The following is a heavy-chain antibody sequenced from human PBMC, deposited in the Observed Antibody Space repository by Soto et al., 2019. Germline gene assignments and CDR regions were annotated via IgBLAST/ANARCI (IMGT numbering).Heavy chain of an antibody. CDR2: IYYSGGT. Sequence: SETLSLTCTVSGGSISSYYWSWIRQPPGKGLEWIGYIYYSGGTNYNPSLKSRVTISVDTSKNQFSLKLSSVTAADTAVYYCARVLAADIYYYYYMDVWGKGTTVTVSS. CDR1: GGSISSYY. V-gene: IGHV4-59*01. D-gene: IGHD6-25*01. CDR3: ARVLAADIYYYYYMDV. J-gene: IGHJ6*03.